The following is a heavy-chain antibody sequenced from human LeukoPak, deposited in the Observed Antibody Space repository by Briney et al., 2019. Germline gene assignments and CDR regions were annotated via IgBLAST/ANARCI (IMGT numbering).Heavy chain of an antibody. CDR3: AKSPYYDSSGDAFEI. V-gene: IGHV3-23*01. J-gene: IGHJ3*02. D-gene: IGHD3-22*01. Sequence: GGSLRLSCAASKFIFSEYAMDWVRQAPGKGLEWVAAIGASGPSTYYAASVEGRFTISRDNSKETLYLQMDSLRADDTAVYFCAKSPYYDSSGDAFEIWGQGTLVTVSS. CDR2: IGASGPST. CDR1: KFIFSEYA.